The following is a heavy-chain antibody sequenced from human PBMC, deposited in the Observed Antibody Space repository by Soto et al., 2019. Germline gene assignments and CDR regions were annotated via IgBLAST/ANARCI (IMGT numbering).Heavy chain of an antibody. CDR2: IYYSGST. D-gene: IGHD3-3*01. J-gene: IGHJ6*01. CDR1: GGSVSSGSYY. Sequence: SETLSLTCTVSGGSVSSGSYYWSWIRHPPGKGLEWIGYIYYSGSTNYNPSLKSRVTISVDTSKNQFSLKLSSVTAADTAVYYCARAPPVDYDFWSGYVMDVWGQGTTVTVSS. CDR3: ARAPPVDYDFWSGYVMDV. V-gene: IGHV4-61*01.